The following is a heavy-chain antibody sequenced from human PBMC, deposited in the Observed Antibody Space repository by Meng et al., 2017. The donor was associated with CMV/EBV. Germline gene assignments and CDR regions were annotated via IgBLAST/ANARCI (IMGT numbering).Heavy chain of an antibody. CDR1: GYTFNSYY. CDR3: ARARSRKGSSYIAAAGPQMDY. V-gene: IGHV1-46*02. D-gene: IGHD6-13*01. CDR2: INPSGGST. Sequence: QGQRVESGAEVKKPGASVKVSCKTSGYTFNSYYMHWVRQAPGQGLEWMGIINPSGGSTSYAQKFQGRVTMTRDTSTSTVYMELSSLRSEDTAVYYCARARSRKGSSYIAAAGPQMDYWGQGTLVTVSS. J-gene: IGHJ4*02.